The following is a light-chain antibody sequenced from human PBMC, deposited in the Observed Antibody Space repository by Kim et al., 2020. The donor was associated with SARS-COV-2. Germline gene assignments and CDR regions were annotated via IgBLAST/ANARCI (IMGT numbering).Light chain of an antibody. J-gene: IGKJ1*01. V-gene: IGKV3-20*01. CDR3: KQYETSSWT. Sequence: EIVLTQSPGTVSLSPGERVTLSCRASQTIDMNFLAWYQQKPGQAPRLLIYGTITRATGIPDRFRGRGSGTDFTLTISRLEPEDFAIYYCKQYETSSWTFGQGTKVEIK. CDR2: GTI. CDR1: QTIDMNF.